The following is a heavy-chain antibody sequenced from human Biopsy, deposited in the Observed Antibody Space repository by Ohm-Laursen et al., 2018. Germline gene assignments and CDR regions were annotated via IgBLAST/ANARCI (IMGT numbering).Heavy chain of an antibody. V-gene: IGHV1-69*06. CDR1: GGTFNGYG. J-gene: IGHJ3*01. CDR2: IIPFFGTS. Sequence: SVKVSCKVSGGTFNGYGINWVRQAPGQGLEWMGGIIPFFGTSDYAQTFQGRVTITADKSTSTSYTELTRLRSEDSAVYYCAAGTRYSSGWYNAVDFWGQGTMVTVSS. CDR3: AAGTRYSSGWYNAVDF. D-gene: IGHD6-19*01.